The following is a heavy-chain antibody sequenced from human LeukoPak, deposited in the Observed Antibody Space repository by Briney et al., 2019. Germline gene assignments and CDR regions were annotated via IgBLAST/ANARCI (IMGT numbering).Heavy chain of an antibody. Sequence: GGSLRLSCSASGFTFSSYAMHWVRQAPGKGLEWVSVIYSGGSTYYADSVKGRFTVSRDNSKNTLYLQMNSLRAEDTAVYYCARAVFERSWFDPWGQGTLVTVSS. CDR2: IYSGGST. D-gene: IGHD1-14*01. CDR1: GFTFSSYA. J-gene: IGHJ5*02. CDR3: ARAVFERSWFDP. V-gene: IGHV3-53*01.